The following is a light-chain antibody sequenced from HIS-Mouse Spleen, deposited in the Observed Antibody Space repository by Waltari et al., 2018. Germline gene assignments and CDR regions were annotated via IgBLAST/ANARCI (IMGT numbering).Light chain of an antibody. J-gene: IGLJ2*01. Sequence: SYELTQPPSVSVSPGQTASITCSGDKLGDKYACWYQQKPGHSPVLVIYQDSKRPSGIPERFSGSNSGNTATLTISGTQAMDEADYYCQAWDSSTDVVFGGGTKLTVL. CDR3: QAWDSSTDVV. CDR2: QDS. V-gene: IGLV3-1*01. CDR1: KLGDKY.